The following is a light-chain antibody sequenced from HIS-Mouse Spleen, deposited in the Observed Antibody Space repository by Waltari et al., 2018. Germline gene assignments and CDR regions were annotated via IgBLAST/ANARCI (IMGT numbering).Light chain of an antibody. CDR3: QQLNSYPPT. CDR1: QGISSY. J-gene: IGKJ1*01. CDR2: AAS. Sequence: DIQLTQSPSFLSASVGDRVTITRRASQGISSYLAWYQQKPGQAPKLLIYAASTLQSGVPSRFSGSGSGTEFTLTISSLQPEDFATYYCQQLNSYPPTFGQGTKVEIK. V-gene: IGKV1-9*01.